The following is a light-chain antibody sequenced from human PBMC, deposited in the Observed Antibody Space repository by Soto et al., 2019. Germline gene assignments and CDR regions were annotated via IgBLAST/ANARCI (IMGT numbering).Light chain of an antibody. CDR1: QSVSNNY. CDR2: GAS. J-gene: IGKJ1*01. Sequence: EIVLTQSPGTLSLSPGERSTLSCRASQSVSNNYLAWYQQKPGQAPRRLIYGASTRATGIPDRFSGSGSGTDFTLTISRLEPEDFAVFYCQQYGGSPWTFGQGTKVDIK. CDR3: QQYGGSPWT. V-gene: IGKV3-20*01.